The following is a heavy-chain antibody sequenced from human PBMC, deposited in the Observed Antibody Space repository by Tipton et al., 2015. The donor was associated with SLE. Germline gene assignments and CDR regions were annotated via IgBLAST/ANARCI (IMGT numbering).Heavy chain of an antibody. J-gene: IGHJ4*02. CDR2: ISSSGGST. CDR3: AKGVFTAMVS. V-gene: IGHV3-23*01. Sequence: SLRLSCAASGFTFSSYGMHWVRQAPGKGLEWVSYISSSGGSTYYADSVKGRFTISRDNSKNTLYLQMNSLRAEDTAVYYCAKGVFTAMVSWGQGTLVTVSS. CDR1: GFTFSSYG. D-gene: IGHD5-18*01.